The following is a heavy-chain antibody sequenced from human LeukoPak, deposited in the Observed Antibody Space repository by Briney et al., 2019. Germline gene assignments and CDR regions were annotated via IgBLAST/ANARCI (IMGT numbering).Heavy chain of an antibody. D-gene: IGHD3-10*01. J-gene: IGHJ4*02. CDR2: IYFSGST. CDR3: ARYVVYGAGKYYFDC. V-gene: IGHV4-39*01. CDR1: DGSISSSSYY. Sequence: PSETLSLTCTVSDGSISSSSYYWGWIRQPPGKGLEWIGSIYFSGSTYYNPSLKSRVTISVDTSENQFSLKLSSVTAADTAVYYCARYVVYGAGKYYFDCWGQGTLVTVSS.